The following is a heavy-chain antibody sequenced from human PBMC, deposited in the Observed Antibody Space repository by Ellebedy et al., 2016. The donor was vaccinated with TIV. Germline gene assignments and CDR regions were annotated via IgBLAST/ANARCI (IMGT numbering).Heavy chain of an antibody. D-gene: IGHD1-14*01. CDR3: ARDHRSSGLDY. CDR1: GGSISSGGYY. J-gene: IGHJ4*02. CDR2: IYYSGST. V-gene: IGHV4-31*03. Sequence: SETLSLXXPVSGGSISSGGYYCSWIRQHPGKGLEWIGYIYYSGSTYYNPSLKSRVTISVDTSKNQFSLKLSSVTAADTAVYYCARDHRSSGLDYWGQGTLVTVSS.